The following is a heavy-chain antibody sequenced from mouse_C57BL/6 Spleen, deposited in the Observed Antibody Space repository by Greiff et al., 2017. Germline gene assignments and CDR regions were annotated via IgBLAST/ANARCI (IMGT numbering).Heavy chain of an antibody. CDR1: GFTFSSYG. Sequence: EVQLVESGGDLVKPGGSLKLSCAASGFTFSSYGMSWVRQTPDKRLEWVATISSGGSYTYYPDSVKGRFTISRDNAKNTLYLQMSSLKSEDTAMYYCASGLTIDYWGQGTTLTVSS. CDR3: ASGLTIDY. J-gene: IGHJ2*01. V-gene: IGHV5-6*01. CDR2: ISSGGSYT.